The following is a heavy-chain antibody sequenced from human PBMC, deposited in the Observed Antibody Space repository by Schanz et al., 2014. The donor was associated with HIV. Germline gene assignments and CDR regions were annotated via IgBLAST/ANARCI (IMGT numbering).Heavy chain of an antibody. Sequence: QLVESGGGLVQPGGSLRLSCAASGFTFSGYWMSWVRQAPGKGLEWVAVISYDGSNQYYADSVKGRFTISRDNSKNTLYLQMNSLRAEDTAVYYCARRDYGDYYYYYGMDVWGQGTTVTVSS. D-gene: IGHD4-17*01. V-gene: IGHV3-30-3*01. CDR1: GFTFSGYW. J-gene: IGHJ6*02. CDR2: ISYDGSNQ. CDR3: ARRDYGDYYYYYGMDV.